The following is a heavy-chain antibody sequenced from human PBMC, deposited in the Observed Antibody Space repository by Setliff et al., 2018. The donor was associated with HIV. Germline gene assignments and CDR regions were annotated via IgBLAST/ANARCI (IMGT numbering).Heavy chain of an antibody. J-gene: IGHJ4*02. V-gene: IGHV1-3*01. D-gene: IGHD3-10*01. CDR2: INADNGNT. CDR3: ARGKLWPDY. CDR1: GYTFTNHL. Sequence: ASVKVSCKASGYTFTNHLIYWVRQAPGQRLEWMGWINADNGNTKYSQKFQGRVTITRDTSASTAYMELSSLRSEDTAVYYCARGKLWPDYWGQGTLVTVSS.